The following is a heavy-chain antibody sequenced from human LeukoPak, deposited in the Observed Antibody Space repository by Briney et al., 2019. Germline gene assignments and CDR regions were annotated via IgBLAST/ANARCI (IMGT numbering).Heavy chain of an antibody. D-gene: IGHD5-12*01. CDR2: IKQDGSEK. Sequence: GGSLGLSCAASGFTFSSYWMSWVRQAPGKGLEWVANIKQDGSEKYYVDSVKGRFTISRDNAKNSLYLQMNSLRAEDTAVYYCARELEGSDFIGAFDIWGQGTMVTVSS. CDR3: ARELEGSDFIGAFDI. V-gene: IGHV3-7*01. CDR1: GFTFSSYW. J-gene: IGHJ3*02.